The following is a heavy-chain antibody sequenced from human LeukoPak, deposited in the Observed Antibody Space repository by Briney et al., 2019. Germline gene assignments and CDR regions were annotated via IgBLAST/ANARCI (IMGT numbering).Heavy chain of an antibody. CDR1: GFIFSTYG. V-gene: IGHV3-23*01. CDR3: ARGPTPYNWNVPSAFHI. D-gene: IGHD1-1*01. J-gene: IGHJ3*02. CDR2: ISGSGGDR. Sequence: GGSLRLSCAASGFIFSTYGMSWVRQAPGKGLEWVSSISGSGGDRYYADSVKGRATITRDNSKNTLSLQMNSLRGEDTAVYYCARGPTPYNWNVPSAFHIWGQGTMVTVSS.